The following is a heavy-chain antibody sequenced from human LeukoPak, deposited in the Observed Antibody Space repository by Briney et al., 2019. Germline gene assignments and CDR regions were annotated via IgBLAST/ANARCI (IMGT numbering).Heavy chain of an antibody. Sequence: GGSLRFSCAASGFTFSSYAMSWVRQAPGKGLEWVSAISGSGGSTHYADSVKGRFTISRDNSKNTLYLQMNSLRAEDTAVYYCAKGGYSYGIDYWGQGTLVTVSS. J-gene: IGHJ4*02. D-gene: IGHD5-18*01. CDR2: ISGSGGST. CDR3: AKGGYSYGIDY. V-gene: IGHV3-23*01. CDR1: GFTFSSYA.